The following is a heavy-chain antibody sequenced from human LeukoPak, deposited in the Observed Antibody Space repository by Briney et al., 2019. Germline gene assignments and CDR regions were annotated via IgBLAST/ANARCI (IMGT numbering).Heavy chain of an antibody. Sequence: ASVEVSCKASGYTFTGYYMHWVRRAPGQGLEWMGWINPNSGGTNYAQKFQGRFTMTRDTSISTAYMELSRLRSDDTAVYYCARDTDRYYYGSGSYDYWGQGTLVTVSS. J-gene: IGHJ4*02. CDR2: INPNSGGT. CDR3: ARDTDRYYYGSGSYDY. V-gene: IGHV1-2*02. CDR1: GYTFTGYY. D-gene: IGHD3-10*01.